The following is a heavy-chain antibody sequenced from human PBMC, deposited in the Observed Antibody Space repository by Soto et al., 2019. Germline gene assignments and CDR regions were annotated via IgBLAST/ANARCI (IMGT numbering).Heavy chain of an antibody. V-gene: IGHV4-39*02. D-gene: IGHD3-22*01. CDR2: IYYSGST. CDR1: GGSISSSSYY. J-gene: IGHJ3*02. Sequence: PSATLSITCTVSGGSISSSSYYWGWIRQPPGKGLEWIGSIYYSGSTYYNPSLKSRVTISVDTSKNQFSLKLSSVTAADTAVYYCAKDYYDSSGDPGDAFDIWGQGTMVTGSS. CDR3: AKDYYDSSGDPGDAFDI.